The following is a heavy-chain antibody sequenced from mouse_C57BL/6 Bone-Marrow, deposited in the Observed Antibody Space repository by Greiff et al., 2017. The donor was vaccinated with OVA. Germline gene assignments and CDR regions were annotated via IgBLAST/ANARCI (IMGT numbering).Heavy chain of an antibody. J-gene: IGHJ1*03. V-gene: IGHV5-17*01. CDR3: ARIRGWYFDV. D-gene: IGHD3-2*02. CDR1: GFTFSDYG. CDR2: ISSGSSTI. Sequence: DVQLVESGGGLVKPGGSLKLSCAASGFTFSDYGMHWVRQAPEKGLEWVAYISSGSSTIYYADTVKGRFTISRDNAKNTLFLQMTSLRSEDTAMYYCARIRGWYFDVWGTGTTVTVSS.